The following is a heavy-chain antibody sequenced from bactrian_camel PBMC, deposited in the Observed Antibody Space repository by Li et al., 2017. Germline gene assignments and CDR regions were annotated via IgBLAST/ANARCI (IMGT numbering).Heavy chain of an antibody. Sequence: VQLVESGGGSVQAGGSLTLSCVASGFTFSDYYMTWVRQAPGKGLEWVSSIFSDGRTFYSDSVKGRFTISRDNAKNTVALQMNTLKSEDTALYYCAAGSDANWSWGQGTQVTVS. CDR1: GFTFSDYY. J-gene: IGHJ6*01. D-gene: IGHD1*01. V-gene: IGHV3S10*01. CDR2: IFSDGRT. CDR3: AAGSDANWS.